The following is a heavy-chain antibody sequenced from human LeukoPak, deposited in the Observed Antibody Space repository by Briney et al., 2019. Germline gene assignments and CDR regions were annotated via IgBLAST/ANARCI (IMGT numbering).Heavy chain of an antibody. J-gene: IGHJ4*02. Sequence: SETLSLTCTVSGGSISSYYWSWIRQPPGKGLGWIGYIYYSGSTNYNPSLKSRVTISVDTSKNQFSLKLSSVTAADTAVYYCARYCSGGSCYSNYYFDYWGQGTLITVSS. CDR2: IYYSGST. V-gene: IGHV4-59*01. CDR1: GGSISSYY. D-gene: IGHD2-15*01. CDR3: ARYCSGGSCYSNYYFDY.